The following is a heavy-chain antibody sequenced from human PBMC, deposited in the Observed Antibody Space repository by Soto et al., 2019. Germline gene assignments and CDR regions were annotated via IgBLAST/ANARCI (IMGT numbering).Heavy chain of an antibody. Sequence: GGSLRLSCAASGFTFSSYAMYWVRQAPGKGLEWVSGISGSSSGTYYTDSVKGRFTISRDNSKNTVYLQMNSLRGEDTAVYYCAKDRSENFWVYYYAMDVWGQGTAVTV. CDR3: AKDRSENFWVYYYAMDV. V-gene: IGHV3-23*01. J-gene: IGHJ6*02. CDR2: ISGSSSGT. D-gene: IGHD6-19*01. CDR1: GFTFSSYA.